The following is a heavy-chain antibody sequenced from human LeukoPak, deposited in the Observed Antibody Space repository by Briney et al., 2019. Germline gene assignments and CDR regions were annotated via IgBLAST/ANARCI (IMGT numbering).Heavy chain of an antibody. CDR1: GFMFDDYA. CDR3: ARVGSQLLYGYYYYYMDV. D-gene: IGHD2-2*02. J-gene: IGHJ6*03. V-gene: IGHV3-9*01. Sequence: GGSLRLSCAASGFMFDDYAMHWVRQVPGKGLEWVSGINWNSGDAGYVDSVKGRFTISRDNAKNSLYLQMNSLRAEDTAVYYCARVGSQLLYGYYYYYMDVWGKGTTVTVSS. CDR2: INWNSGDA.